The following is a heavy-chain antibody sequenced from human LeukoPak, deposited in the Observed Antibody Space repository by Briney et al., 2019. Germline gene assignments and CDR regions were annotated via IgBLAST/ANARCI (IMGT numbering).Heavy chain of an antibody. CDR3: ARSAMIVLTFFDY. Sequence: SETLSLTCTVSGGSISSSSYYWGWIRQPPGKGLEWIGSIYYSGSTYYNPSLKSRVTISVDTSKNQFSLKLSSVTAADTAVYYCARSAMIVLTFFDYWGQGTLVTVSS. D-gene: IGHD3-22*01. CDR1: GGSISSSSYY. V-gene: IGHV4-39*07. J-gene: IGHJ4*02. CDR2: IYYSGST.